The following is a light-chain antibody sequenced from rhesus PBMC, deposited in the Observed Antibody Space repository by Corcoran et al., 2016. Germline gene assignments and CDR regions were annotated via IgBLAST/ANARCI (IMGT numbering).Light chain of an antibody. Sequence: DIQMTQSPSSLSASVGDRVTITCRASQGISTRLAWYQQKPGKAPNLLIYRASNLERGVPSRFSGSGSGTEVALTISSLQPEDIATYYCQQNNNSPWTFGPGTKVEIK. CDR3: QQNNNSPWT. J-gene: IGKJ1*01. CDR1: QGISTR. V-gene: IGKV1-69*01. CDR2: RAS.